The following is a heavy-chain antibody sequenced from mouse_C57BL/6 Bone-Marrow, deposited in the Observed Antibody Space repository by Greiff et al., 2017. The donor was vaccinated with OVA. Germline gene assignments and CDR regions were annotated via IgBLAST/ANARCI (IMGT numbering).Heavy chain of an antibody. Sequence: VQLQQSGAELVRPGASVKLSCTASGFNIKDDYMHWVKQRPEQGLEWIGWIDPENGDTEYASKFQGKATITADTSSNTAYLQLSSLTSEDTAVYYCTYYDYDAFDCWGQGTTLTVSS. CDR2: IDPENGDT. CDR1: GFNIKDDY. J-gene: IGHJ2*01. D-gene: IGHD2-4*01. V-gene: IGHV14-4*01. CDR3: TYYDYDAFDC.